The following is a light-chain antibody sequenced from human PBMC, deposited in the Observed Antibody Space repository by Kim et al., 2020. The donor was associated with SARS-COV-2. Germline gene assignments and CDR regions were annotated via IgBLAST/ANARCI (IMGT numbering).Light chain of an antibody. Sequence: ASVGDRVTITCRASQVVNNHLTWYQQKPGKVPKRLIYAAFSLQSGVPARFSGGGSGTEFTLTISSLQPEDFATYYCLQHNTYPFTFGPGTKVDI. CDR2: AAF. CDR1: QVVNNH. CDR3: LQHNTYPFT. J-gene: IGKJ3*01. V-gene: IGKV1-17*03.